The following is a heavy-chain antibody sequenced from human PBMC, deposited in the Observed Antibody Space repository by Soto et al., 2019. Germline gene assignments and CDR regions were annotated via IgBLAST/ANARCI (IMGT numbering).Heavy chain of an antibody. CDR2: INPNSGGT. D-gene: IGHD3-9*01. J-gene: IGHJ4*02. CDR1: GYTFTGCY. Sequence: ASVKVSCTASGYTFTGCYMHWVRQAPGQGLEWMGWINPNSGGTNYAQKFQGRVTMTRDTSISTAYMELSRLRSDDTAVYYCARVSNYDILTGYYQLDYWGQGTLVTVSS. CDR3: ARVSNYDILTGYYQLDY. V-gene: IGHV1-2*02.